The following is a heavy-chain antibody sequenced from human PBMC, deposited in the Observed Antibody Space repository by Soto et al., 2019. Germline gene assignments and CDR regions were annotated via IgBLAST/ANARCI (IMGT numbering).Heavy chain of an antibody. CDR3: AKDNSRDSSGFYYYYMDV. Sequence: SLRLSCAASGFTFDDYAMHWVRQAPGKGLEWVSGISWNSGSIGYADSVKGRFTISRDNAKNSLYLQMNSLRAEDTALYYCAKDNSRDSSGFYYYYMDVWGKGTTVTVSS. CDR1: GFTFDDYA. D-gene: IGHD6-6*01. J-gene: IGHJ6*03. V-gene: IGHV3-9*01. CDR2: ISWNSGSI.